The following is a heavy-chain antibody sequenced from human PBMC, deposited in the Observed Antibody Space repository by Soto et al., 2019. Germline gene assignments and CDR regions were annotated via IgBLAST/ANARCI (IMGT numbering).Heavy chain of an antibody. V-gene: IGHV1-2*02. D-gene: IGHD3-9*01. Sequence: GASVKVSCKASGYTFTGYYMHWVRQAPGQGLEWMGWINPNSGGTNYAQKFQGRVTMTRDTSISTAYMELSRLRSDDTAVYYCARVRRPDILTHIDAFDIWGQGTMVTVSS. CDR2: INPNSGGT. J-gene: IGHJ3*02. CDR1: GYTFTGYY. CDR3: ARVRRPDILTHIDAFDI.